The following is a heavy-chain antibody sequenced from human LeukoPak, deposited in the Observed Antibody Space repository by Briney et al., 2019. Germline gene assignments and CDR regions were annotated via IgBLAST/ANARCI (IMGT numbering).Heavy chain of an antibody. CDR2: INHSGST. V-gene: IGHV4-34*01. CDR1: GVSLSDYY. Sequence: SETLSLTCAVYGVSLSDYYWSWFRQPPGKGLEWIGEINHSGSTDHNPSLKSRVTISVDTSKNQFSLKLSSVTAADTAVYHCAYSSGYQQQWGQGTLVTVSS. CDR3: AYSSGYQQQ. D-gene: IGHD3-22*01. J-gene: IGHJ1*01.